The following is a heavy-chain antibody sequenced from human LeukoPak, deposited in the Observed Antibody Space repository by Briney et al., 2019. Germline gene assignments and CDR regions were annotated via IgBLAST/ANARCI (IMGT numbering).Heavy chain of an antibody. D-gene: IGHD5-24*01. J-gene: IGHJ4*02. V-gene: IGHV3-21*01. CDR2: ISSGSSYI. CDR1: GFTFCGYS. CDR3: ARDVAGGYNR. Sequence: PGGSLRLSCAASGFTFCGYSMNWVRQAPGKGLEWVSSISSGSSYIYYADSVKGRFTISRDNAKNSLYLQMNSLRAEDTAVYYCARDVAGGYNRWGQGTLVTVSS.